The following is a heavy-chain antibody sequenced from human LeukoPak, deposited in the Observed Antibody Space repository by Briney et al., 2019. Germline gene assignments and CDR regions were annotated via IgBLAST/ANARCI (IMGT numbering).Heavy chain of an antibody. CDR3: ARGYGDYVRASFDY. CDR2: IYYSGST. CDR1: GGSISSSSYY. D-gene: IGHD4-17*01. Sequence: PSETLSLTCTVSGGSISSSSYYWGWIRQPPGKGLEWIGSIYYSGSTYYNPSLKSRVTISVDTSKNQFSLKLSSVTAADTAVYYCARGYGDYVRASFDYWGQGTLVTVSS. J-gene: IGHJ4*02. V-gene: IGHV4-39*07.